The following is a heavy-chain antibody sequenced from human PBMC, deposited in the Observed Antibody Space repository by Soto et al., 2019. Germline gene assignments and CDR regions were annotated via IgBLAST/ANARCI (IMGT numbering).Heavy chain of an antibody. Sequence: GGSLRLSCAASGFTFSNAWMNWVRQAPGKGLEWVGRIKSKTDGGTTDYAAPVKGRFTISRDDSKNTLYLQMNSLKTEDTAVYYCTTDQQLGDFWSGYYHHRYYYGMDVWGQGTTVTVSS. D-gene: IGHD3-3*01. CDR3: TTDQQLGDFWSGYYHHRYYYGMDV. J-gene: IGHJ6*02. V-gene: IGHV3-15*07. CDR1: GFTFSNAW. CDR2: IKSKTDGGTT.